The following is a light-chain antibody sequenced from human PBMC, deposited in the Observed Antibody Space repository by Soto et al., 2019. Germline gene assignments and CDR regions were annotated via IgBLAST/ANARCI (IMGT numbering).Light chain of an antibody. CDR1: SGHSSYA. CDR3: QTWGTGIYVV. J-gene: IGLJ2*01. Sequence: QLVLTQSPSASASLGASVKLTCTLSSGHSSYAIAWHQQQPEKGPRYLMKLNSDGNHSKGDGIPDRFSGSSSGAERYLTISSLQSEDEADYYCQTWGTGIYVVFGGGTKLTVL. V-gene: IGLV4-69*01. CDR2: LNSDGNH.